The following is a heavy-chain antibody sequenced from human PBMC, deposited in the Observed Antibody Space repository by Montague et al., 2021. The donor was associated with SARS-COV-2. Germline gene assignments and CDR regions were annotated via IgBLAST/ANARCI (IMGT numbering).Heavy chain of an antibody. Sequence: SLRLSCAASGFTFSNYDMNWVRQAPGKGPEWISYISSSSSYIYYADSVKGRFTISRDNAKNSLYLQMNSLRAEDTAVYYCARGSYYDSSAYGGGFDYWGQGTLVTVSS. D-gene: IGHD3-22*01. J-gene: IGHJ4*02. CDR1: GFTFSNYD. CDR3: ARGSYYDSSAYGGGFDY. CDR2: ISSSSSYI. V-gene: IGHV3-21*05.